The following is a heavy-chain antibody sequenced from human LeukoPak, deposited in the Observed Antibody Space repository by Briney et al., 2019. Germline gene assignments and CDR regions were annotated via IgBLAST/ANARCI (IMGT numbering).Heavy chain of an antibody. D-gene: IGHD6-19*01. Sequence: ASAKVSCKAFGGTFSSYAISWVRQAPGQGLEWMGGIIPIFGTANYAQKLQGRVTMTTDTSTSTAYMELRSLRSDDTAVYYCARDGQWLVRGNWFDPWGQGTLVTVSS. CDR3: ARDGQWLVRGNWFDP. V-gene: IGHV1-69*05. J-gene: IGHJ5*02. CDR2: IIPIFGTA. CDR1: GGTFSSYA.